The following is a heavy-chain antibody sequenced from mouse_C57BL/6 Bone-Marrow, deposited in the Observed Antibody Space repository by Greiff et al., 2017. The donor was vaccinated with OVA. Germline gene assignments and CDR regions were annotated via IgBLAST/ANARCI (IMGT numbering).Heavy chain of an antibody. V-gene: IGHV1-54*01. CDR3: ARSRGLYDYDKGFDY. Sequence: QVHVKQSGAELVRPGTSVKVSCKASGYAFTNYLIEWVKQRPGQGLEWIGVINPGSGGTNYNEKFKGKATLTADKSSSTAYMQLSSLTSEDSAVYFCARSRGLYDYDKGFDYWGQGTTLTVSS. D-gene: IGHD2-4*01. J-gene: IGHJ2*01. CDR1: GYAFTNYL. CDR2: INPGSGGT.